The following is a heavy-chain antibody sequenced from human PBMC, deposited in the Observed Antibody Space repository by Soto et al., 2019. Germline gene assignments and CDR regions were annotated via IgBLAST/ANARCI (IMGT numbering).Heavy chain of an antibody. CDR2: ISGSGGST. J-gene: IGHJ6*01. CDR3: AKEGTGEWIYYYPTDV. D-gene: IGHD7-27*01. V-gene: IGHV3-23*01. Sequence: SLSVFAAAPGLTCSAYAITIVRQAPGKGREWLSTISGSGGSTFSAESAKGRFVISRDNSKDTVYLHLDSLRAEDTALYYCAKEGTGEWIYYYPTDVWGGGTTVT. CDR1: GLTCSAYA.